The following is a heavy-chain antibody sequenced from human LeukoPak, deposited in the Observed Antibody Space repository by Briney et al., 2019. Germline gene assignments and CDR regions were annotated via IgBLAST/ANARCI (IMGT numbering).Heavy chain of an antibody. D-gene: IGHD2-2*02. J-gene: IGHJ4*02. V-gene: IGHV4-30-4*01. CDR2: IYSSGDT. CDR3: ARTPGYCSGTSCYIGY. CDR1: GGSISSGDSS. Sequence: PSETLSLTCTVSGGSISSGDSSWRWIRQPPGKGLKWIGYIYSSGDTYYNPSLKSRVTISVDTSKNQFSLRLSSVTAADTAVYYCARTPGYCSGTSCYIGYWGQGTLVTVSS.